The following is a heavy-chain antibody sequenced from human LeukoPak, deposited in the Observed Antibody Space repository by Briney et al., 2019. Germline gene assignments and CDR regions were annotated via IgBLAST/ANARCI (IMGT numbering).Heavy chain of an antibody. J-gene: IGHJ4*02. CDR1: GGSISSYY. V-gene: IGHV4-59*08. D-gene: IGHD4-23*01. CDR2: IYYSGST. Sequence: SETLSLTCTVSGGSISSYYWSWIRQPPGKGLEWIGYIYYSGSTNYNPSLKSRVTISVDTSKSHFSLKLSSVTAADTAIYYCARLGKGIKAAHFDYWGQGTLVTVSS. CDR3: ARLGKGIKAAHFDY.